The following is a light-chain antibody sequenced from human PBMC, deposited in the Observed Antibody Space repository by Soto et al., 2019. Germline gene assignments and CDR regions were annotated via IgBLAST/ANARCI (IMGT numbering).Light chain of an antibody. V-gene: IGLV2-23*02. Sequence: QSVLTQPASVSGSPGQSITISCTGTSSDVGSYNLVSWYQQRPGKAPKLMIYEVSKWPSGVSKRFSGSKSGNTASLTISGLQAEDEADYYCCSYAGSSNLVFGGGTQLTVL. CDR3: CSYAGSSNLV. J-gene: IGLJ2*01. CDR1: SSDVGSYNL. CDR2: EVS.